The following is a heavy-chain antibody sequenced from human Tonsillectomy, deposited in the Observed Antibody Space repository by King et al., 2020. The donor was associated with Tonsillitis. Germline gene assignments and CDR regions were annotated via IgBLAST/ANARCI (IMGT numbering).Heavy chain of an antibody. CDR3: GRLDGDYSTWFDP. CDR2: IYYSGST. CDR1: GGSISSSSYF. V-gene: IGHV4-39*01. J-gene: IGHJ5*02. D-gene: IGHD4-17*01. Sequence: QLQESGPGLVKPSETLSLTCTVSGGSISSSSYFWGWIRQPPGKGLEWIGNIYYSGSTYYNPSLRSRVTISVDTSKNQFSLKLSSVTAADTAVYYCGRLDGDYSTWFDPWGQGTLVTVSS.